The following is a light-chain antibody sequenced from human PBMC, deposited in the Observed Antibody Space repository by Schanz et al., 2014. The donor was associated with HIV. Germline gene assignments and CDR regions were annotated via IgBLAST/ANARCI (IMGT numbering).Light chain of an antibody. CDR1: SSDIGGYNY. CDR2: EGS. CDR3: SSYTGSSSVI. Sequence: QSALTQPASVSGSPGQSITISCTGTSSDIGGYNYVSWYQRHPGKAPKLMIYEGSKRPSGVSNRFSGSKSGNTASLTVSGLQAEDEADYYCSSYTGSSSVIFGGGTKLTVL. V-gene: IGLV2-14*01. J-gene: IGLJ2*01.